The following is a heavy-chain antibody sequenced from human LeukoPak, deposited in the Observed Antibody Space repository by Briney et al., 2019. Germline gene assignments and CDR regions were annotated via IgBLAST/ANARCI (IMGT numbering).Heavy chain of an antibody. J-gene: IGHJ6*02. V-gene: IGHV4-59*06. CDR1: GGSFTGYY. CDR2: IYYSGST. CDR3: ARSSSYYYYGMDV. Sequence: SETLSLTCGVHGGSFTGYYWSWIRQPPGKGLEWIGYIYYSGSTYYNPSLKSRVTISVDTSKNQFSLKLSSVTAADTAVYYCARSSSYYYYGMDVWGQGTTVTVSS.